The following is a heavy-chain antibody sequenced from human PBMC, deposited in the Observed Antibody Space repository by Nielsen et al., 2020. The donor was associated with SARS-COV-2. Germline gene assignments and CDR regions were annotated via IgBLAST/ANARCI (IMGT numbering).Heavy chain of an antibody. CDR1: GDSLSSNDY. CDR2: VSHTGST. V-gene: IGHV4-4*01. D-gene: IGHD2-21*01. Sequence: GSLRLSCAVSGDSLSSNDYWTWVRQSPGKGLEWIGEVSHTGSTNYNPSLKSRVTLSTDKSKNQFSLILTSVSAADTAVYFCARGHLVVVPSPLLGLGPFFYSFYLDVWGKGTTVIVSS. J-gene: IGHJ6*03. CDR3: ARGHLVVVPSPLLGLGPFFYSFYLDV.